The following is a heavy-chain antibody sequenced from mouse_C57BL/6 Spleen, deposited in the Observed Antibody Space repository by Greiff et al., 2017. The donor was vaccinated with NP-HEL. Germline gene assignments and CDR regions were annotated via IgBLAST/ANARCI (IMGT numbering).Heavy chain of an antibody. J-gene: IGHJ3*01. Sequence: EVQLQQSGPELVKPGASVKMSCKASGYTFTDYNMHWVKQSHGKSLEWIGYINPNNGGTSYHQKFKGRAPLTVNKSSSTAYMELRSLTSEDSAVYYGARGDSPTGFADWGQGTLVTVSA. CDR3: ARGDSPTGFAD. CDR1: GYTFTDYN. CDR2: INPNNGGT. V-gene: IGHV1-22*01. D-gene: IGHD2-10*01.